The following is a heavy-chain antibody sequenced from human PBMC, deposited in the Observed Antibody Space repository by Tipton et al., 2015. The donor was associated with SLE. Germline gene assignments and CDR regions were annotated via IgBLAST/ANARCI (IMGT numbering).Heavy chain of an antibody. CDR2: IYYSGST. Sequence: TLSLTCTVSGGSISSYYWTWIRQPPGEGLEWIGYIYYSGSTNYNPALKSRVTISVETSKNQFSLKLSSVTAADTAVYYCARARLFFFDYWGQGTLVTVSS. J-gene: IGHJ4*02. V-gene: IGHV4-59*01. CDR3: ARARLFFFDY. CDR1: GGSISSYY.